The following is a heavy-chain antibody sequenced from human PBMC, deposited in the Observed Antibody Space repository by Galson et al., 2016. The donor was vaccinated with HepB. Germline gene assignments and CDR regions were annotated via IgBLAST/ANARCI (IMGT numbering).Heavy chain of an antibody. CDR1: GFTFSNYW. J-gene: IGHJ4*02. Sequence: SLRLSCAASGFTFSNYWMHWVRQAPGKGLVWVSRISGDGTYTNYADSVKGRVTISRDNAKNTLYLQMNSLRAEDTAVYYRARGGGSYGGYWGQGTLVSVSS. D-gene: IGHD1-26*01. CDR3: ARGGGSYGGY. CDR2: ISGDGTYT. V-gene: IGHV3-74*01.